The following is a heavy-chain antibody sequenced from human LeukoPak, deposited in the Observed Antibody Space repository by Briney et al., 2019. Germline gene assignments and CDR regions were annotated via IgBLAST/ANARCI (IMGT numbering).Heavy chain of an antibody. CDR2: IYYTGRT. J-gene: IGHJ5*02. Sequence: SESLSLTCTVSGGSISSSSHSWGWIRQPPGKGLEWTGSIYYTGRTYYNPSLKSRVTISVDTSKNQFSLKLSSVTAADTAVYYCAQSLGSSNWIGNWFDPWGQGTLVTVSS. CDR1: GGSISSSSHS. V-gene: IGHV4-39*01. D-gene: IGHD6-13*01. CDR3: AQSLGSSNWIGNWFDP.